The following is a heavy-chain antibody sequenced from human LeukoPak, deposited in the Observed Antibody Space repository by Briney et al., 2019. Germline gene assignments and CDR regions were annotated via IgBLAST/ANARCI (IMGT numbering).Heavy chain of an antibody. Sequence: PGGALILCCSASGFTFRTSAMNWVRQVPGKGLELVSPIDYDSSRIYYAASVRGRFTISRDNARNSVYLQMNSLRVEDTAVYYCARDPLRYLRVGHYDYWGQGTLVSVSS. CDR3: ARDPLRYLRVGHYDY. V-gene: IGHV3-21*01. J-gene: IGHJ4*02. CDR1: GFTFRTSA. CDR2: IDYDSSRI. D-gene: IGHD3-9*01.